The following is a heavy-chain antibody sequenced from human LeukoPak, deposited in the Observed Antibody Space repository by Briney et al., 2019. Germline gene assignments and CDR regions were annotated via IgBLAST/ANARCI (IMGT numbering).Heavy chain of an antibody. CDR3: ARGSPNYDGSGSHWWLDP. Sequence: GGSLRLSCAGSGFTFSRYGFNWVRQAPGKGLEWVSYISSSSSTIYYADSVKGRFTISRDNAKNSLYLQMNSLRAEDTAVYYCARGSPNYDGSGSHWWLDPWGQGTLVTVSS. J-gene: IGHJ5*02. CDR2: ISSSSSTI. CDR1: GFTFSRYG. V-gene: IGHV3-48*01. D-gene: IGHD3-22*01.